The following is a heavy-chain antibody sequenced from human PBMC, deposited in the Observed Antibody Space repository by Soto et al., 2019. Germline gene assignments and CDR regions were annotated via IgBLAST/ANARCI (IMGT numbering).Heavy chain of an antibody. Sequence: ASVKVSCKAPGYTFSTYGISWVRQAPGQGLEWMGWISAYNHYTNYAQKFQGRVTLTTDTSTNTAYMELRSLRSGDTAMYFCARVGPSREVPYPFEYWGQGTLVTVSS. CDR1: GYTFSTYG. V-gene: IGHV1-18*01. CDR2: ISAYNHYT. J-gene: IGHJ4*02. CDR3: ARVGPSREVPYPFEY. D-gene: IGHD1-26*01.